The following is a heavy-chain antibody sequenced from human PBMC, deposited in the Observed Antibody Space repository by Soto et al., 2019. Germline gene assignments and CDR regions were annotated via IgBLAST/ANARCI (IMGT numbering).Heavy chain of an antibody. V-gene: IGHV3-30*03. D-gene: IGHD1-26*01. J-gene: IGHJ4*02. CDR3: ATQALGPTVFDS. CDR1: GFTFSSFG. Sequence: QVQLVESGGGVVQPGRSLRLSCAASGFTFSSFGIHWVRQAPGMGLEWVSTISYDGSSQFYANSVKGRFTISRDNFKNTLYLQMNSLRAEDTAVYYCATQALGPTVFDSWGQGTLVIVSS. CDR2: ISYDGSSQ.